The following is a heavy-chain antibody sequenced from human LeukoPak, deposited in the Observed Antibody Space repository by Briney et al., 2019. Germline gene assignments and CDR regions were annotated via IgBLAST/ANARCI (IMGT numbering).Heavy chain of an antibody. CDR1: GLTFSNFA. Sequence: GGSLRLSCAASGLTFSNFAMSWVRQAPGKGLEWVSAISGSGGNTYYADSVKGRFTISRDNTKNTLHLQMNSLRADDTALYYCAKAEYDDYAGDAFDIWGQGTMVTVSP. CDR2: ISGSGGNT. J-gene: IGHJ3*02. D-gene: IGHD4-17*01. CDR3: AKAEYDDYAGDAFDI. V-gene: IGHV3-23*01.